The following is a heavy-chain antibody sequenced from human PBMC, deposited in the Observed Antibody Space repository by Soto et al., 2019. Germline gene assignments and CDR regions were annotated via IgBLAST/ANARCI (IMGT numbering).Heavy chain of an antibody. CDR1: GGSFRGYY. V-gene: IGHV4-34*01. CDR2: INHRGST. CDR3: ARVDEY. Sequence: QVQLQQWGAGLLKPSETLSLTCAVYGGSFRGYYWSWIRQPPGKGLEWIAEINHRGSTKYNPSLSGRVTISVDTSKNQFSLKVSSVTAADTAIYYCARVDEYWGPGTLVTVSS. J-gene: IGHJ4*02.